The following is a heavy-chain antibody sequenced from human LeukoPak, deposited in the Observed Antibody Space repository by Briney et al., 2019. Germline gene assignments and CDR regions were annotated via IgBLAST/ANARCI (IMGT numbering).Heavy chain of an antibody. D-gene: IGHD6-13*01. J-gene: IGHJ4*02. CDR2: TYYRSNRSKWYY. CDR1: GDSVSSNSAA. V-gene: IGHV6-1*01. CDR3: TRAGDSNSWYPFDY. Sequence: SQTLSLTCAISGDSVSSNSAAWNWIRQSPSRGLEWLGRTYYRSNRSKWYYDCAVSVKSRITINPDTSKNQFSLQLNSVTPEDTAVYYCTRAGDSNSWYPFDYWGQGTLVTVSS.